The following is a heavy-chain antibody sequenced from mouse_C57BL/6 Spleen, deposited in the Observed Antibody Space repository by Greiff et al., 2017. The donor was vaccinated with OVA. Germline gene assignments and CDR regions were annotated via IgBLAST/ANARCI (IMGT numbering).Heavy chain of an antibody. D-gene: IGHD1-1*01. CDR3: ARDYYGSRLAY. CDR1: GFTFSDYG. J-gene: IGHJ3*01. V-gene: IGHV5-17*01. CDR2: ISSGSSTI. Sequence: EVKVVESGGGLVKPGGSLKLSCAASGFTFSDYGMHWVRQAPEKGLEWVAYISSGSSTIYYADTVKGRFTISRDNAKNTLFLQMTSLRSEDTAMYYCARDYYGSRLAYWGQGTLVTVSA.